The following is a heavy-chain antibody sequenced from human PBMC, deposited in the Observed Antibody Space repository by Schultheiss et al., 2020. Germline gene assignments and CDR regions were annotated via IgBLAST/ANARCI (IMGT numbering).Heavy chain of an antibody. Sequence: SETLSLTCTVSGGSISSGSYYWSWIRQPAGKGLEWIGEINHSGSTNYNPSLKSRVTMSVDTSKNQFSLKLSSVTAADTAVYYCASGSLDSWGQGTLVTVSS. CDR3: ASGSLDS. CDR2: INHSGST. D-gene: IGHD5-12*01. J-gene: IGHJ4*02. V-gene: IGHV4-61*09. CDR1: GGSISSGSYY.